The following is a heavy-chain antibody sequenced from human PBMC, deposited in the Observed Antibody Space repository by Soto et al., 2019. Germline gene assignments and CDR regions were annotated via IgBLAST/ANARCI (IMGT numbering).Heavy chain of an antibody. V-gene: IGHV1-3*01. Sequence: QVQLVQSGAEVKKPGASVKVSCKASGYIFTNFAMHWVRQAPGQRPEWMGWISAGNVNRQYSQRFQGRVTITTDTAATSAYMELSSLRSDDTAVYYCARGLGGLVTPVTRLDFWGPGTLGTVSS. CDR1: GYIFTNFA. J-gene: IGHJ4*02. CDR3: ARGLGGLVTPVTRLDF. D-gene: IGHD1-26*01. CDR2: ISAGNVNR.